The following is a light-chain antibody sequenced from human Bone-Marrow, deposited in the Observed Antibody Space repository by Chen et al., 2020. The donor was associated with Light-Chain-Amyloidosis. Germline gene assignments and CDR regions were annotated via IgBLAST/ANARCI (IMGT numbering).Light chain of an antibody. V-gene: IGLV3-25*03. CDR3: QSADSSGTYEVI. Sequence: SYELTQPPSVSVSPGQTARITCSGDDLPTKYAYWYQQKPGQAPVLVIHRDTERPSWISERFSRSSSGTTATLTISGVQAEDEADYHCQSADSSGTYEVIFGGGTKLTVL. CDR2: RDT. CDR1: DLPTKY. J-gene: IGLJ2*01.